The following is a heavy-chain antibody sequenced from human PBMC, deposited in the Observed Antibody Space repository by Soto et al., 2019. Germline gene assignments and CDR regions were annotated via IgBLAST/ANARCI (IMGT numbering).Heavy chain of an antibody. D-gene: IGHD1-26*01. CDR3: AREGELLFDY. J-gene: IGHJ4*02. CDR2: ISWNSGTI. V-gene: IGHV3-9*01. CDR1: GFSFDEYG. Sequence: PGGSLRLSCAASGFSFDEYGMHWVRQAPGKGLEWVSGISWNSGTIGYADSVKGRFSISRDNAKKSLYLQMNSLRAEDRAVYYCAREGELLFDYWGQGT.